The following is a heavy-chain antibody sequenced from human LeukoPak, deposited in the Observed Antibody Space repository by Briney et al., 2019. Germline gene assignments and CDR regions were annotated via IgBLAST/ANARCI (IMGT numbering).Heavy chain of an antibody. V-gene: IGHV4-30-2*01. D-gene: IGHD1-26*01. CDR2: IYHSGST. Sequence: SQTLSLTCAVSGGSISSGGYSWSWIRQPPGKGLEWIGYIYHSGSTYYNPSLKSRVTISVDRSKNQFSLKLSSVTAADTAVYYCAGGVGLGVPHAEYFQHRGQGTLVTVSS. CDR3: AGGVGLGVPHAEYFQH. J-gene: IGHJ1*01. CDR1: GGSISSGGYS.